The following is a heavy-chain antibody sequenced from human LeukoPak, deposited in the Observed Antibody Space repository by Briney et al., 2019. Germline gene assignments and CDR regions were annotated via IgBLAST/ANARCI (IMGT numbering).Heavy chain of an antibody. CDR3: AKDHYGDFFRGMDV. Sequence: GGSLRLSCAASGFTFSSYAMHWVRQAPGKGLEWVAVISYDGSNKYYADSVKGRFTISRDNSKNTLYLQMNSLRAEDTAVYYCAKDHYGDFFRGMDVWGQGTTVTVSS. V-gene: IGHV3-30*04. CDR1: GFTFSSYA. CDR2: ISYDGSNK. D-gene: IGHD4-17*01. J-gene: IGHJ6*02.